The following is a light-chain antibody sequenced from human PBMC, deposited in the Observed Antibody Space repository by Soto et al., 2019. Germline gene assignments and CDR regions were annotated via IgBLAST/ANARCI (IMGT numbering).Light chain of an antibody. CDR3: QQYGTSLP. Sequence: EIVLTQSPGTLSLSPGERATLSCRASQSVGRSLAWYHQKPGQAPRLLIYGASTRATGIPDRFSGSGSGTDFTLTISRLEPEDFAVYYCQQYGTSLPFGQGTKVEIK. CDR1: QSVGRS. CDR2: GAS. V-gene: IGKV3-20*01. J-gene: IGKJ1*01.